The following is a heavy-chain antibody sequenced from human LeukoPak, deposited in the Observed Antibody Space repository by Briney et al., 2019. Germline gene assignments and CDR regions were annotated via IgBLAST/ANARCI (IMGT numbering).Heavy chain of an antibody. D-gene: IGHD3-10*01. CDR2: ISSSSSYI. J-gene: IGHJ6*03. CDR3: ARDSYYYGSGSLDPYYYYYYMDV. V-gene: IGHV3-21*01. CDR1: GFTFSSYS. Sequence: PGGSLRLSCAASGFTFSSYSMNWVRQAPGKGLGWVSSISSSSSYIYYADSVKGRFTITRDNAKNSLYLQMNSLRAGDTAVYYCARDSYYYGSGSLDPYYYYYYMDVWGKGTTVTVSS.